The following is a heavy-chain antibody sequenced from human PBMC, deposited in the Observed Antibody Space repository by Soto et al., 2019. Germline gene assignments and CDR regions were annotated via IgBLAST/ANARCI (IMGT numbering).Heavy chain of an antibody. J-gene: IGHJ4*02. CDR2: ISYDGSNK. CDR1: GYTFSSYG. CDR3: AKSPFKNIAAAGTDY. Sequence: QVQLVESGGGVVQPGRSLRLSCAASGYTFSSYGMHWVRQAPGKGLEWVAVISYDGSNKYYADSVKGRFTISRDNSKNTLYLQMNSLRAEDTAVHYCAKSPFKNIAAAGTDYWGQGTLVTVSS. V-gene: IGHV3-30*18. D-gene: IGHD6-13*01.